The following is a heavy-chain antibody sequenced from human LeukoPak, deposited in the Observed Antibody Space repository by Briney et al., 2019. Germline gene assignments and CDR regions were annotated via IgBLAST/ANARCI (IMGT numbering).Heavy chain of an antibody. Sequence: GGSLGLSCAASGFTVSSNYMSWVRQAPGKGLEWVSVIYSGGSTYYADSVKGRFTISRDNSKNTLYLQMNSLRAEDTAVYYCAKIMEDEWLVRMKHAFDIWGQGTMVTVSS. D-gene: IGHD6-19*01. J-gene: IGHJ3*02. CDR2: IYSGGST. CDR3: AKIMEDEWLVRMKHAFDI. V-gene: IGHV3-53*01. CDR1: GFTVSSNY.